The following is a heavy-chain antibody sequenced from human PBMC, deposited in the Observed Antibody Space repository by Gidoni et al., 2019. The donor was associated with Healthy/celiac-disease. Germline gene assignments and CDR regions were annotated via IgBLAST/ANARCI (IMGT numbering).Heavy chain of an antibody. CDR3: APHPGFRSAPFDY. V-gene: IGHV3-21*01. D-gene: IGHD6-25*01. CDR1: GFTFSSYS. CDR2: ISSSSSYI. Sequence: EVQLVESGGGLVKPGGSLRLSCAASGFTFSSYSMNWVRKAPGKGLEWVSYISSSSSYIYYADSVKGRFTISRDNAKNSLYLQMNSLRAEDTAVYYCAPHPGFRSAPFDYWGQGTLVTVSS. J-gene: IGHJ4*02.